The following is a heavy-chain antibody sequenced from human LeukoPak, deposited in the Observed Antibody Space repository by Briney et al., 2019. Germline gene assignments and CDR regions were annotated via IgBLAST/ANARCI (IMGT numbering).Heavy chain of an antibody. V-gene: IGHV3-48*03. CDR3: ARERLSCNGDCLDY. D-gene: IGHD2-21*02. J-gene: IGHJ4*02. CDR2: ITVSGGTI. Sequence: RGSLRLSCAASGFTFSSYEMNWVRQAPGKGLEWVSYITVSGGTIYYADSVKGRFTISRDNAKNSLYLQMNSLRAEDTALYYCARERLSCNGDCLDYWGQGTLVTVSS. CDR1: GFTFSSYE.